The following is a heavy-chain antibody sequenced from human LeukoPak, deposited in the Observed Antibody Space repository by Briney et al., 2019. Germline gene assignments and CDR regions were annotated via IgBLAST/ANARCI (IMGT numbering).Heavy chain of an antibody. CDR2: ISPNSGGT. D-gene: IGHD3-22*01. CDR3: AIDSYDSSVGYYYMDV. Sequence: GASVKVSCKASGYTFTGYYMHWVRQAPGQGLEWMGRISPNSGGTNYAQKFQGRVTMTRDTSISTAYMELSRLRSDDTAVYYCAIDSYDSSVGYYYMDVWGKGTTVTVSS. V-gene: IGHV1-2*06. CDR1: GYTFTGYY. J-gene: IGHJ6*03.